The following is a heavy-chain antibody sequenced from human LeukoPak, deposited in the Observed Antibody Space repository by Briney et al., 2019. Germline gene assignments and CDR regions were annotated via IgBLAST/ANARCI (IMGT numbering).Heavy chain of an antibody. CDR1: GGSFSGYY. J-gene: IGHJ4*02. CDR3: ARSGAVTYYYGSGSYYAPARLRYFDY. V-gene: IGHV4-34*01. Sequence: SETPSLTCAVYGGSFSGYYWSWIRQPPGKGLEWIGEINHSGSTNYNPSLKSRVTISVDTSKNQFSLKLSSVTAADTAVYYCARSGAVTYYYGSGSYYAPARLRYFDYWGQGTLVTVSS. D-gene: IGHD3-10*01. CDR2: INHSGST.